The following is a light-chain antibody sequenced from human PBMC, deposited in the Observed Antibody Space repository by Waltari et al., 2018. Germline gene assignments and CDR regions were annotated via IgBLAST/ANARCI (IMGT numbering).Light chain of an antibody. Sequence: DIQMTQSPSTLSASVGDTVTITCRASQRISSWLAGYQQTPGTAPKLLIYRASSLDIGVPSSFSGSGSGTEFTLSISGLQPDDFATYYCQQYNSYSTCGQGTKLEIE. J-gene: IGKJ2*01. CDR2: RAS. V-gene: IGKV1-5*03. CDR3: QQYNSYST. CDR1: QRISSW.